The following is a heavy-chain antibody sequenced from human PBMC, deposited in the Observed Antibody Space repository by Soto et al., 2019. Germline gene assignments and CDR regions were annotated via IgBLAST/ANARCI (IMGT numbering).Heavy chain of an antibody. J-gene: IGHJ4*02. CDR2: IYGDDDK. CDR1: GFSLTTNRVV. Sequence: GPTLVNPTQTLTLTCTFSGFSLTTNRVVVGWVRQPPGKAPSWLAFIYGDDDKRYSPSLWSRLTITKDTSKNQVVLTMTNLDPVDTATYYCVHRTTVTSDDYWGRGTLVTVSS. V-gene: IGHV2-5*02. CDR3: VHRTTVTSDDY. D-gene: IGHD4-17*01.